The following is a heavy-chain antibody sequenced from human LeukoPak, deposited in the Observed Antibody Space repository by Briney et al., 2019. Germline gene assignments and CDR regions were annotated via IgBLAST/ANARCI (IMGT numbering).Heavy chain of an antibody. J-gene: IGHJ4*02. Sequence: GGSLRLSCAVSGFTFRSYWMTWVRQAPGKGLEWVAMIKQEGIEKYYVDSVKGRFTISRDDAKNSLYLQMNSLRVEDTAVYYCAKDSAQQQLVPGLFDYWGQGTLVTVSS. V-gene: IGHV3-7*01. CDR3: AKDSAQQQLVPGLFDY. CDR1: GFTFRSYW. D-gene: IGHD6-13*01. CDR2: IKQEGIEK.